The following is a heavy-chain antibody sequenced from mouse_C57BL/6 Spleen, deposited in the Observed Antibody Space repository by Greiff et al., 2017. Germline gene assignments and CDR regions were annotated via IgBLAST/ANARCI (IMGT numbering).Heavy chain of an antibody. CDR1: GYTFTSYW. J-gene: IGHJ2*01. CDR2: IYPGSGST. D-gene: IGHD1-1*01. Sequence: QVKLQQPGAELVKPGASVKMSCKASGYTFTSYWITWVKQRPGQGLEWIGDIYPGSGSTNYNEKFKSKATLTVDTSSSTTYMQLRSLSSDDSAVYFCAGLYYYGSSYYFDYWGQGTTLTVSS. CDR3: AGLYYYGSSYYFDY. V-gene: IGHV1-55*01.